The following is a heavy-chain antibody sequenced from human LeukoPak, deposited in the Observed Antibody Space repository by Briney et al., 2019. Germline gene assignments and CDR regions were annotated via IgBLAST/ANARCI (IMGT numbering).Heavy chain of an antibody. Sequence: GGSLRLSCAASGFPFSDYSMSWIRQAPGKGLEWVSYITTHTTIYYADSVKGRFTISRDNAKNSLYLQMNSLRAEDTAVYYCARDPAGDGDYVAWFDPWGQGTLVTVSS. D-gene: IGHD4-17*01. J-gene: IGHJ5*02. CDR2: ITTHTTI. CDR3: ARDPAGDGDYVAWFDP. CDR1: GFPFSDYS. V-gene: IGHV3-11*01.